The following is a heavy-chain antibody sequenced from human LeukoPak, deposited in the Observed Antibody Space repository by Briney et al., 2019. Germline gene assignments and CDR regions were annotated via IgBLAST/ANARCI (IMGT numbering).Heavy chain of an antibody. D-gene: IGHD2-15*01. J-gene: IGHJ4*02. CDR2: IIPIFGTA. CDR1: GGTFSSYA. Sequence: SVKVSCKASGGTFSSYAISWVRQAPGQGLEWMGGIIPIFGTANYAQKFQGRVTITADESTSTAYMELSSLRSEDTAVYYCARDCSGGGCYFYWGQGALVTVSS. V-gene: IGHV1-69*13. CDR3: ARDCSGGGCYFY.